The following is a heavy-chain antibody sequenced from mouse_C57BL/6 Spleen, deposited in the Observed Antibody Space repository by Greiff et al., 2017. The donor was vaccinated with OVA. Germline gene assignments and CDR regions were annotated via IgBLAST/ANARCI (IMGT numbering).Heavy chain of an antibody. CDR2: ISSGSSTI. CDR1: GFTFSDYG. Sequence: EVKLQESGGGLVKPGGSLKLSCAASGFTFSDYGMHWVRQAPEKGLEWVAYISSGSSTIYYADTVKGRFTISRDHAKNTLFLQMTSLRSEDTAMYYCARDYYGFAYWGQGTLVTVAA. J-gene: IGHJ3*01. D-gene: IGHD1-1*01. CDR3: ARDYYGFAY. V-gene: IGHV5-17*01.